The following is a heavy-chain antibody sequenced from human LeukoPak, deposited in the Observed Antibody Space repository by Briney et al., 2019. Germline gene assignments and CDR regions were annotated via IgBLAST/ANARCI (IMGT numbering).Heavy chain of an antibody. J-gene: IGHJ4*02. D-gene: IGHD6-6*01. V-gene: IGHV1-18*01. CDR2: ISVYKGNT. Sequence: ASVKVSCKASGYTFTSYGISWVRQAPGQGLEWMGWISVYKGNTNYAQKLQGRVTMTTDTSTSTVYMELRSLRSDDTAVYYRGRSMDSSTSRLIEYWGQGTLVTVSS. CDR3: GRSMDSSTSRLIEY. CDR1: GYTFTSYG.